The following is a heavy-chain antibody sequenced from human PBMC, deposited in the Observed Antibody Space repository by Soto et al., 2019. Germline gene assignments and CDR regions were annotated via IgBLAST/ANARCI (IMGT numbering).Heavy chain of an antibody. Sequence: ASVKVSCKASGDTFTTYDINWVRQATGHGLEWTGWINPNSGNIGYAQRFQGRVTMTRDTAIRTAYMEVSSLRSDDTAVYYCARGRASGSYYLLDYWGQGTLVTVS. J-gene: IGHJ4*02. CDR2: INPNSGNI. D-gene: IGHD3-10*01. CDR1: GDTFTTYD. CDR3: ARGRASGSYYLLDY. V-gene: IGHV1-8*01.